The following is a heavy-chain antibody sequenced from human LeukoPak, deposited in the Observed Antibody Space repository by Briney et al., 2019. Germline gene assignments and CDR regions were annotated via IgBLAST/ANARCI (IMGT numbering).Heavy chain of an antibody. Sequence: GGSLRLSCAASGFTLSSFGVNWVRQAPGKGLEWVSYISRSSDTIYYADSVKGRFTISRDNAKNSLHLQMDSLRAEDTAVYYCARIWAPQHGNRVDAFDIWGQGTMVTVSS. CDR3: ARIWAPQHGNRVDAFDI. CDR2: ISRSSDTI. CDR1: GFTLSSFG. D-gene: IGHD1-14*01. V-gene: IGHV3-48*04. J-gene: IGHJ3*02.